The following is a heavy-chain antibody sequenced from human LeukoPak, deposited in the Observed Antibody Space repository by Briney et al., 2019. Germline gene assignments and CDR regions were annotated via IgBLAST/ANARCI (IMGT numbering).Heavy chain of an antibody. CDR3: ARDGSRGNLVPAPDF. D-gene: IGHD2-21*02. V-gene: IGHV3-21*01. J-gene: IGHJ4*02. Sequence: PGGSLRLSCAASGFTFSTYSMNWVRQAPGKGLECISSITSSRIYIYYADSVKGRFTISRDNAKNSLYLQMNSLRAEDTAVYYCARDGSRGNLVPAPDFWGQGTLVTVSS. CDR2: ITSSRIYI. CDR1: GFTFSTYS.